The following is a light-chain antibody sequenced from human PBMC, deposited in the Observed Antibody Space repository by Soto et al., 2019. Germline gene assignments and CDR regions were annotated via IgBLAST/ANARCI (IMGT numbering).Light chain of an antibody. CDR2: GTS. CDR1: QNVGRN. Sequence: EIVMTQSPDTLSVSPGERATLSCRASQNVGRNVAWYQQRPGQAPRLLIHGTSTKAADIPARFSGSVSGTEFTLTINSLQPEDFVIYYCQRYNNWPSMSTFGQGTKLEMK. V-gene: IGKV3-15*01. CDR3: QRYNNWPSMST. J-gene: IGKJ2*01.